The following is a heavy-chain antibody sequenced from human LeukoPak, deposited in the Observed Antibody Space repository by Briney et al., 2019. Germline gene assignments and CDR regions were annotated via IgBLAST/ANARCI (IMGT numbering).Heavy chain of an antibody. CDR1: GITFSGYS. CDR3: ARDYGYSYGLDY. D-gene: IGHD5-18*01. V-gene: IGHV3-48*04. Sequence: GGSLRLSCVVSGITFSGYSMIWVRQAPGKGLEWLSFMTTSGNTIFYAESVKDRFTISRDNAKNSLYLQMNSLRAEDTAVYYCARDYGYSYGLDYWGQGTLVTVSS. CDR2: MTTSGNTI. J-gene: IGHJ4*02.